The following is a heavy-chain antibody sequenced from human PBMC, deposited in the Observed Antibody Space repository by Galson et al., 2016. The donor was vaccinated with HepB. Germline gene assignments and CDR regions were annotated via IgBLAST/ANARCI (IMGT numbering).Heavy chain of an antibody. Sequence: SLRLSCATSGFLFSKQWMTWVRQAPGKGLEWVANINQDGSEEYYVDSVQGRFTVSRDNAKNSFYLQMNSLRAEDTALYYCCNTWYRYDAYEFWGQGTVVTVSS. V-gene: IGHV3-7*01. J-gene: IGHJ3*01. CDR1: GFLFSKQW. D-gene: IGHD6-13*01. CDR2: INQDGSEE. CDR3: CNTWYRYDAYEF.